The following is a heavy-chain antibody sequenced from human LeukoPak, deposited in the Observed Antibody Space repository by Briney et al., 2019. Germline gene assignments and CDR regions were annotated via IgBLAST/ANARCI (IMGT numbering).Heavy chain of an antibody. V-gene: IGHV1-2*02. Sequence: GASVKVSCKASGYTFTGYYMHWVRQAPGQGLEWMGWINPNSGGTNYAQKFQGRVTMTRDTSISTAYMELSRLRSDDTAVYYCASARGRYYYDSSGSYGTLDYWGQGTLVTVSS. CDR3: ASARGRYYYDSSGSYGTLDY. D-gene: IGHD3-22*01. J-gene: IGHJ4*02. CDR2: INPNSGGT. CDR1: GYTFTGYY.